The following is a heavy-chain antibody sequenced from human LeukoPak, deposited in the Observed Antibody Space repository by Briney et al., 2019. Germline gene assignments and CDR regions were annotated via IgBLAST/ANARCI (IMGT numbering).Heavy chain of an antibody. CDR3: ARRSPLEWLSEQYYFDY. Sequence: GGSLRLSCAASGFTFHNNWMSWVRQAPGKGLEWVANINQDGSEKNYVDSVKGRFTISRDNAKNSLSLQMSSLRAEDTAVYYCARRSPLEWLSEQYYFDYWGQGTLVTVSS. D-gene: IGHD3-3*01. CDR1: GFTFHNNW. J-gene: IGHJ4*02. V-gene: IGHV3-7*03. CDR2: INQDGSEK.